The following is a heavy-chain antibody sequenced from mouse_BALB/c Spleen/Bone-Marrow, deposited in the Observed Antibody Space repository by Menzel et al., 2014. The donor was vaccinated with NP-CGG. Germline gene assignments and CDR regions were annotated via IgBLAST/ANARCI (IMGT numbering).Heavy chain of an antibody. D-gene: IGHD1-1*01. J-gene: IGHJ3*01. V-gene: IGHV14-3*02. Sequence: VHVKQSGAELVKPGASVKLSCTASGFNIKDTYMHWVKQRPEQGLEWIGRIDPANGNTKYDPKFQGKATITADTSSNTAYLQLSSLTSEDTAVYYRAPYYYGSSLFAYWGQGTLVTVSA. CDR3: APYYYGSSLFAY. CDR2: IDPANGNT. CDR1: GFNIKDTY.